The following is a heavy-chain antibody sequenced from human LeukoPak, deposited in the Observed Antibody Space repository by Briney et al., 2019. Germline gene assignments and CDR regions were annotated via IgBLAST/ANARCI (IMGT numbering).Heavy chain of an antibody. V-gene: IGHV1-2*02. CDR1: GYTFTGYY. D-gene: IGHD3-10*01. J-gene: IGHJ6*02. CDR2: INPNSGGT. CDR3: ASRGITMVRGPYYYYYYGMDV. Sequence: ASVKVSCKASGYTFTGYYMHWVRQAPGQGLEWMGWINPNSGGTNYAQKFQGRVTITADESTSTAYMELSSLRSEDTAVYYCASRGITMVRGPYYYYYYGMDVWGQGTTVTVSS.